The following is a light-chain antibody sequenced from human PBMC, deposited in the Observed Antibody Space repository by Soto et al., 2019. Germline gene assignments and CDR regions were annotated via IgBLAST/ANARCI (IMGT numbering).Light chain of an antibody. CDR1: QSVSSY. V-gene: IGKV3-11*01. Sequence: EIVLTQSPATLSLSPGERATLSCRASQSVSSYLAWYQQNPGQAPRLLIYDASNRATGIPARFSGSGSGTDFTLTISTLEPEDFAVYYCQHRSNWPTFGGGTKVEIK. J-gene: IGKJ4*01. CDR3: QHRSNWPT. CDR2: DAS.